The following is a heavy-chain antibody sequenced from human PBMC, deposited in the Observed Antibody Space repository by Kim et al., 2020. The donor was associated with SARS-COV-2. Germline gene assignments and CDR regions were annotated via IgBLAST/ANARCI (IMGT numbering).Heavy chain of an antibody. CDR3: AKVSLADYYGSGSMGGAFDI. V-gene: IGHV3-30*04. D-gene: IGHD3-10*01. J-gene: IGHJ3*02. CDR1: GFTFSSYA. Sequence: GGSLRLSCAASGFTFSSYAMHWVRQAPGKGLEWVAVISYDGSNKYYADSVKGRFTISRDNSKNTLYLQMNSLRAEDTAVYYCAKVSLADYYGSGSMGGAFDIWGQGTMVTVSS. CDR2: ISYDGSNK.